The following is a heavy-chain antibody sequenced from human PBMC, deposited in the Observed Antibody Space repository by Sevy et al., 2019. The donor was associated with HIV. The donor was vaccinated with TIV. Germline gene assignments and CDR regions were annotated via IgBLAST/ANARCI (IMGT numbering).Heavy chain of an antibody. CDR3: ARGRYFDWFPYYFDY. V-gene: IGHV4-39*01. CDR1: GGFISSSSNF. J-gene: IGHJ4*02. D-gene: IGHD3-9*01. CDR2: IYYSGST. Sequence: SETLSLTCTASGGFISSSSNFWGWIRQPPGKGLEWIGNIYYSGSTYYTPSLKSRVTISVDTSKNQFSLELSSVTAADTAVYYCARGRYFDWFPYYFDYWGQRTLVTVSS.